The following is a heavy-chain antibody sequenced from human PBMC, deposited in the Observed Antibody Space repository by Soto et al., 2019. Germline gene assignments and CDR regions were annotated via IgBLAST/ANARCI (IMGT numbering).Heavy chain of an antibody. Sequence: GGSLRLSCAASGFTFSSYALSWVRQAPGKGLEWASAISGSGGSTYYADSVKGRFTISRDNSKNTLYLQMNSLGAEDTAVYYCAKHPGKLVTFSLGYFQHWGQGTLVTVSS. CDR1: GFTFSSYA. V-gene: IGHV3-23*01. J-gene: IGHJ1*01. CDR2: ISGSGGST. CDR3: AKHPGKLVTFSLGYFQH. D-gene: IGHD6-6*01.